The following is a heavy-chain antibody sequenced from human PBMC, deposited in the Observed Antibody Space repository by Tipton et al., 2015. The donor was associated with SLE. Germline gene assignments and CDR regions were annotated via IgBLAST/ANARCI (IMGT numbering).Heavy chain of an antibody. CDR3: ARSAGYGSNWAHFDY. CDR1: GGAISSHY. CDR2: IYYSGST. V-gene: IGHV4-59*11. J-gene: IGHJ4*02. D-gene: IGHD6-13*01. Sequence: TLSLTCTVSGGAISSHYWSWIRQPPRKGLEWIGYIYYSGSTNYNPSLKSRVTISVDTSKNQFSLKLSSVTAADTAVHYCARSAGYGSNWAHFDYWGQGTLVTVSS.